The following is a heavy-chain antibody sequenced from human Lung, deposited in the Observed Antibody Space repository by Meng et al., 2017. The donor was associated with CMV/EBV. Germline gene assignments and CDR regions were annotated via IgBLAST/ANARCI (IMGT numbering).Heavy chain of an antibody. J-gene: IGHJ3*02. CDR3: ARDLRRELSGAFDI. V-gene: IGHV3-30*04. Sequence: GESLKISCAASGFTFSSYAMHWVRQAPGKGLEWVAVISYDGSNKYYADSVKGRFTISRDNSKNTLYLQMNSLRAEDTAVYYCARDLRRELSGAFDIWGQGTMVXVSS. CDR2: ISYDGSNK. CDR1: GFTFSSYA. D-gene: IGHD1-26*01.